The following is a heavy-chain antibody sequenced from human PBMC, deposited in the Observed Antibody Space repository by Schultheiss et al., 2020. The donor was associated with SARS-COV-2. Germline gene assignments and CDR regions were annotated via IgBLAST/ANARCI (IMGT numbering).Heavy chain of an antibody. CDR2: ISSSGSTI. CDR1: GFTFSSYE. Sequence: GGSLRLSCAASGFTFSSYEMNWVRQAPGKGLEWVSYISSSGSTIYYADSVKGRFTISRDNAKNSLYLQMNSLRAEDTAVYYCARVDYVWGSYRTPLYYYYYYMDVWGKGTTVTVSS. D-gene: IGHD3-16*02. J-gene: IGHJ6*03. CDR3: ARVDYVWGSYRTPLYYYYYYMDV. V-gene: IGHV3-48*03.